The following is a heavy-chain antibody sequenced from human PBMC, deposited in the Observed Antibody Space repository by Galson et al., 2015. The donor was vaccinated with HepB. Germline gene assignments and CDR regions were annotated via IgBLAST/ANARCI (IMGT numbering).Heavy chain of an antibody. CDR1: GLTFSSYA. D-gene: IGHD6-19*01. CDR3: ARDRSQWLISLGVY. Sequence: SLRLSCAASGLTFSSYAMHWVRQAPGKGLEWVAVISYDGSNKYYADSVKGRFTISRDNSKNTLYLQMNSLRAEDTAVYYCARDRSQWLISLGVYWGQGTLVTVSS. J-gene: IGHJ4*02. V-gene: IGHV3-30*04. CDR2: ISYDGSNK.